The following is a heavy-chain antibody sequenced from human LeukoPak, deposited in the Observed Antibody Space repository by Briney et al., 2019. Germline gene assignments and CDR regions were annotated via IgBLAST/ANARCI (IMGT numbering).Heavy chain of an antibody. Sequence: PSETLSLTCTVSGGSISSSSYYWGWIRQPPGKGLEWIGSIYYSGSTYYNPSLKSRVTISVDTSKNQFSLKLSSVTAADTAVYYCARSSRLATIAIFDYWGQGTLVTVSS. CDR2: IYYSGST. J-gene: IGHJ4*02. V-gene: IGHV4-39*07. CDR1: GGSISSSSYY. D-gene: IGHD5-12*01. CDR3: ARSSRLATIAIFDY.